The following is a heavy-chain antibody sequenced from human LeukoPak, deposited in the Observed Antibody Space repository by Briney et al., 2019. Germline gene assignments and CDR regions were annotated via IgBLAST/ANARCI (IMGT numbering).Heavy chain of an antibody. V-gene: IGHV4-4*02. J-gene: IGHJ5*02. CDR2: IYHSGNT. CDR1: GDSVSSSYW. CDR3: ARPKGRYGFNWFDP. Sequence: PSGTLSLTCAVSGDSVSSSYWWSWVRQPPGKGLEWIGEIYHSGNTNFNPSLKSRVTISVDTSKNQFSLKLSSVTAADTAVYYCARPKGRYGFNWFDPWGQGTLVTVSS. D-gene: IGHD1-26*01.